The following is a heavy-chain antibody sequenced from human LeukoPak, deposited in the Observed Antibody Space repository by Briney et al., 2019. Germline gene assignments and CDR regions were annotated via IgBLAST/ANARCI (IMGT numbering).Heavy chain of an antibody. Sequence: SETLSLTCTVSGGSISSYYWSWIQQPPGKGLEWIGYIYYSGSTSYNPSLKSRVTISVDTSKNQFSLKLSSVTAADTAVYYCARYYGSGSYYGYYYYMDVWGKGTTVTVSS. J-gene: IGHJ6*03. D-gene: IGHD3-10*01. V-gene: IGHV4-59*08. CDR3: ARYYGSGSYYGYYYYMDV. CDR1: GGSISSYY. CDR2: IYYSGST.